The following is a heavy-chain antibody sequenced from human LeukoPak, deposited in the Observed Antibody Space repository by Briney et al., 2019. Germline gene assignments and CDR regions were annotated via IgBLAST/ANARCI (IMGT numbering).Heavy chain of an antibody. V-gene: IGHV1-2*02. D-gene: IGHD3-22*01. CDR2: FNPNSGGT. CDR3: ARAVYDSSGYYYTAFDI. CDR1: GSTFTGYY. Sequence: GASVKVCCKASGSTFTGYYMRWVREAPGQGLGWMGWFNPNSGGTNYAQKFQGRVTMTRDTSISTAYMELSRLRSDDTAVYYRARAVYDSSGYYYTAFDIWGQGTMVTVSS. J-gene: IGHJ3*02.